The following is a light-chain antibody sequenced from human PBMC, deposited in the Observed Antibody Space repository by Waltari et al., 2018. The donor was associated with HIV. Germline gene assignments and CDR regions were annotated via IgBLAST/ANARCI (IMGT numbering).Light chain of an antibody. CDR3: QSYDRSLSGGV. Sequence: QSVLTQPPSVSGAPGQTVTISCTGSRSNIGAGYDIHWYQHLPGRAPKLLIYGITNRPSGVPDRFSGSQSGTSASLVITGLQAEDEADYYCQSYDRSLSGGVFGGGTRLTVL. V-gene: IGLV1-40*01. J-gene: IGLJ7*01. CDR1: RSNIGAGYD. CDR2: GIT.